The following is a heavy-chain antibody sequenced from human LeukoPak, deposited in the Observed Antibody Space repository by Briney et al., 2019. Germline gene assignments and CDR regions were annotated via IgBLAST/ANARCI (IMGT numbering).Heavy chain of an antibody. CDR2: INQDGSEI. Sequence: PGGSLRLSCAASGFTFSNYWMSWVRQAPGKGLEWLANINQDGSEIYYVDSVKGRFTISRDNGKNSLYLQINSLRADDTAVYYWARERGIIIVVRTKNGYFDLGGGGPWVTVPS. V-gene: IGHV3-7*01. D-gene: IGHD2/OR15-2a*01. CDR3: ARERGIIIVVRTKNGYFDL. CDR1: GFTFSNYW. J-gene: IGHJ2*01.